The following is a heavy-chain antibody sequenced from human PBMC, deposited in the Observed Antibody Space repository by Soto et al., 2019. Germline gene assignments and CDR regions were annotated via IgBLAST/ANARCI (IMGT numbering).Heavy chain of an antibody. CDR1: GDIFSGYS. D-gene: IGHD5-12*01. CDR3: ARDLGSGYDPGDY. Sequence: QVQLVQSGAVVKKPGSSVKVSCKTSGDIFSGYSISWVRQAPGQGLEWMGGIIPSFGTTNYAQRFHGRVTITADKSTSTVYMELYSLKSEDTAVYYCARDLGSGYDPGDYWGQGTLVTVSS. J-gene: IGHJ4*02. V-gene: IGHV1-69*14. CDR2: IIPSFGTT.